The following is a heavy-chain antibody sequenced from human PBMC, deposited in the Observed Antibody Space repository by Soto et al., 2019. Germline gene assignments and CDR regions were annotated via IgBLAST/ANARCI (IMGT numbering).Heavy chain of an antibody. D-gene: IGHD1-7*01. CDR3: ASKIFGTTYFNY. Sequence: GGSLRLSCAASGFTFSTHEMNWVRQAPGKGLEWLSYIRGGGSPIYYADSVRGRFTISRDNAKNSLYLQMNSLRAEDTAIYYCASKIFGTTYFNYWGQGALVTVSS. CDR1: GFTFSTHE. V-gene: IGHV3-48*03. J-gene: IGHJ4*02. CDR2: IRGGGSPI.